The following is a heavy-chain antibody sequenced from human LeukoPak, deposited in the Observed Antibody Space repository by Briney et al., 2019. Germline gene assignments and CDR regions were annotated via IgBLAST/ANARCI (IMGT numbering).Heavy chain of an antibody. D-gene: IGHD1-7*01. CDR1: GGSISSGGYS. V-gene: IGHV4-61*08. CDR2: IFYSGIT. Sequence: SETLSLTCAVSGGSISSGGYSWSWIRQPPGKGLEWIGYIFYSGITNYNPSLKSRVTISVDTSKNQFSLKLSSVTAADTAVYYCARTNPWELKYYFDYWGQGTLVTVSS. J-gene: IGHJ4*02. CDR3: ARTNPWELKYYFDY.